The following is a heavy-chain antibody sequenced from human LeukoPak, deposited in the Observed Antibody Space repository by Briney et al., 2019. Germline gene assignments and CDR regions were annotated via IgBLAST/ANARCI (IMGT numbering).Heavy chain of an antibody. CDR2: IYYSGST. CDR3: ARFIGGNSFPDY. CDR1: GGSISSYY. D-gene: IGHD4-23*01. Sequence: SETLSLTCTVSGGSISSYYWSWIRQPPGKGLEWIGYIYYSGSTNYNPSLKSRVTISVDTSKNQFSLKLSSVTAADTAVYYCARFIGGNSFPDYWGQGTLVTVSS. V-gene: IGHV4-59*08. J-gene: IGHJ4*02.